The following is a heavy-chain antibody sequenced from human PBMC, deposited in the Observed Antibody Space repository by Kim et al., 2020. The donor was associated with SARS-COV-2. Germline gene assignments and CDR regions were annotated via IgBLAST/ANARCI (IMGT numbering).Heavy chain of an antibody. J-gene: IGHJ6*02. V-gene: IGHV1-18*01. Sequence: NNAQKLQGRVTMTTDTSTSTAYMELRSLRSDDTSVYYCARDDYYYGMDVWGQGTTVTVSS. CDR3: ARDDYYYGMDV.